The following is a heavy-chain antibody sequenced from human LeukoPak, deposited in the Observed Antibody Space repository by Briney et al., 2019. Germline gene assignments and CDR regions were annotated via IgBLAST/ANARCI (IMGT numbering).Heavy chain of an antibody. J-gene: IGHJ4*02. D-gene: IGHD6-13*01. V-gene: IGHV3-23*01. CDR2: ISGSGGST. Sequence: GGTLRPSCAASGFTFSSYGMSWVRQAPGKGLEWVSAISGSGGSTYYADSVKGRFTISRDNSKNTLYLQMNSLRAEDTAVYYCAKDSIAAAGSGYYFDYWGQGALVTVSS. CDR3: AKDSIAAAGSGYYFDY. CDR1: GFTFSSYG.